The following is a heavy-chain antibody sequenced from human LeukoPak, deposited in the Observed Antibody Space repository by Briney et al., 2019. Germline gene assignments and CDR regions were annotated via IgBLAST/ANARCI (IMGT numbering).Heavy chain of an antibody. D-gene: IGHD3-10*01. J-gene: IGHJ5*02. CDR1: GCSISSGYY. CDR3: ARRRITMVRGVKNWFDP. V-gene: IGHV4-61*05. Sequence: SETLSLTCTVSGCSISSGYYWGWIRQPPGKGLEWIGYIYYSGSTNYNPSLKSRVTISVDTSKNQFSLKLSSVTAADTAVYYCARRRITMVRGVKNWFDPWGQGTLVTVSS. CDR2: IYYSGST.